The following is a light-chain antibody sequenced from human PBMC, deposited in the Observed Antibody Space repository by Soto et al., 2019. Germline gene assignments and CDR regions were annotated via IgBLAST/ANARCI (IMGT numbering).Light chain of an antibody. CDR3: QDYDNSLCGLYV. CDR1: SSNIGAGYD. V-gene: IGLV1-40*01. Sequence: QSALTQPPSVSGAPGQRVTISCTGSSSNIGAGYDVHWYQQLPGTAPKLLIYGNSNRPSGVPDRFSGSKSGTSASLAITGLQAEDEADYYCQDYDNSLCGLYVFGSGINVTVL. J-gene: IGLJ1*01. CDR2: GNS.